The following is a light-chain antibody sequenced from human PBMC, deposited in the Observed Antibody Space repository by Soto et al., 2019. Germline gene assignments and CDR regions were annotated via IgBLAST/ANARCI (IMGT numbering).Light chain of an antibody. CDR1: QSLSTWY. J-gene: IGKJ5*01. Sequence: EIVLTQSPGTLSLFPGERATLSCRASQSLSTWYLAWYQQKPGQAPRLLIYGASSRATGIPDRFSGSGSGTDITLTISRLEPEDFAVYYCQQYGSSPTFGQGTRLEIK. CDR3: QQYGSSPT. V-gene: IGKV3-20*01. CDR2: GAS.